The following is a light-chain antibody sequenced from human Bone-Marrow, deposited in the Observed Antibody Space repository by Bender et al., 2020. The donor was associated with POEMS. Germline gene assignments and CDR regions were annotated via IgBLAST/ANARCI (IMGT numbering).Light chain of an antibody. CDR2: DVS. CDR3: NSYTINNNVV. J-gene: IGLJ2*01. Sequence: QSALSQPASVSGSPGQSITISCTGTSSDIGAYNYVSWYQQHPGKAPKVMIYDVSNRPSGVSNRFSGSKYGDTASLTISGLQSEDEADYYCNSYTINNNVVFGGGTTLTVL. V-gene: IGLV2-14*03. CDR1: SSDIGAYNY.